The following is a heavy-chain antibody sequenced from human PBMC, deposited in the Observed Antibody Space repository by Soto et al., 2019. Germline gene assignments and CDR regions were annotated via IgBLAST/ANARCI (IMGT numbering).Heavy chain of an antibody. D-gene: IGHD2-2*02. CDR1: GGSISSYY. CDR2: IYTSGST. J-gene: IGHJ6*02. V-gene: IGHV4-4*07. Sequence: KPSETLSLTCTVSGGSISSYYWSWIRQPAGKGLEWIGRIYTSGSTNYNPSLKSRVTMSVDTSKNQFSLKLSSVTAADTAVYYCAREGPAFEAAVPYYGMDVWGQGTTVTVSS. CDR3: AREGPAFEAAVPYYGMDV.